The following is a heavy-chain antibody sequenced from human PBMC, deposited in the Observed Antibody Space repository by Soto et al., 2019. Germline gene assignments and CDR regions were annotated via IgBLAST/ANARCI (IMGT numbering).Heavy chain of an antibody. V-gene: IGHV1-69*13. Sequence: SVKVSCKASGGTFSSYAISWVRQAPGQGLEWMGGIIPIFGTANYAQKFQGRVTITADESTSTAYMELSSLRSEDTAVYYCARAYGYCTNGVCSLVPSYFDYWGQGTLVTVSS. CDR2: IIPIFGTA. CDR1: GGTFSSYA. J-gene: IGHJ4*02. D-gene: IGHD2-8*01. CDR3: ARAYGYCTNGVCSLVPSYFDY.